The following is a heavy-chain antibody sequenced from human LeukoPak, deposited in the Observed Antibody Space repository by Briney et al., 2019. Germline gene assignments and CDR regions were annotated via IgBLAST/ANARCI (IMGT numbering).Heavy chain of an antibody. V-gene: IGHV4-39*07. D-gene: IGHD2/OR15-2a*01. Sequence: SETLSPTCTVSGGSISSSSYYWGWIRQPPGKGLEWIGSIYYSGSTYYNPSLKSRVTISVDTSKNQFSLKLSSVTAADTAVYYCARVSMRFDIDYWGQGTLVTVSS. CDR1: GGSISSSSYY. CDR3: ARVSMRFDIDY. CDR2: IYYSGST. J-gene: IGHJ4*02.